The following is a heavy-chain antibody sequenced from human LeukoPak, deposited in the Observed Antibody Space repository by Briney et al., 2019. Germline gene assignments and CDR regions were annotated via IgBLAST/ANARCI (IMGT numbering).Heavy chain of an antibody. Sequence: ASVKVSCKASGYTFTGYYIHWVRQAPGQGLEWRGWINPNSADTNYAQKFQGRVTMTRDTSISTAYMELSSLRSDDTAVYYCGRFFSYGQTYYLDYWGQGTLVTVSS. J-gene: IGHJ4*02. CDR1: GYTFTGYY. D-gene: IGHD5-18*01. V-gene: IGHV1-2*02. CDR3: GRFFSYGQTYYLDY. CDR2: INPNSADT.